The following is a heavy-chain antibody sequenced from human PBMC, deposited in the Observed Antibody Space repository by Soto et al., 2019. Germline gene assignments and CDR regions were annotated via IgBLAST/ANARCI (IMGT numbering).Heavy chain of an antibody. CDR3: AMVDVYVTPSPQDV. J-gene: IGHJ6*02. Sequence: QVQLVQSGAEVKNPGASVKVSCKASGYSFTRYGIGWARQAPGQGLEWMGWINAYNGNTNYAQNLQCRRTRTTDTSTTTAYMELRSLRSNDTAIYYCAMVDVYVTPSPQDVWGQGTTVTVSS. CDR1: GYSFTRYG. CDR2: INAYNGNT. V-gene: IGHV1-18*01. D-gene: IGHD3-16*01.